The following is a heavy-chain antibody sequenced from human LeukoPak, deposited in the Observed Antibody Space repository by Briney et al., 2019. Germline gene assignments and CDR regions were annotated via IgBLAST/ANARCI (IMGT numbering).Heavy chain of an antibody. J-gene: IGHJ4*02. CDR2: INTNTENP. CDR3: ASDEY. Sequence: ASVKVSCKTSGDTFTTYAMNWVPQAPGQGLEWMGWINTNTENPTYAQGFTGRFVFSLDTSVSTTYLHISDLKAEDTTVYYCASDEYWGQGTLVTVSS. CDR1: GDTFTTYA. V-gene: IGHV7-4-1*02.